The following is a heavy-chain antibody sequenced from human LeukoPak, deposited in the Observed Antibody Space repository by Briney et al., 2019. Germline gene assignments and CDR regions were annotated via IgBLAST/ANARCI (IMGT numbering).Heavy chain of an antibody. V-gene: IGHV3-33*01. CDR2: IWDDGSNK. CDR1: GFTFISYG. Sequence: GRSLRLSCAASGFTFISYGMPWFRQAPGKGLEWVAVIWDDGSNKYYADSVRGRFTISRNNAKNSLYLQMNSLRAEDTSVYSCTRGHPNIDTDVFDIWGQGTMVTVSP. CDR3: TRGHPNIDTDVFDI. D-gene: IGHD2-2*02. J-gene: IGHJ3*02.